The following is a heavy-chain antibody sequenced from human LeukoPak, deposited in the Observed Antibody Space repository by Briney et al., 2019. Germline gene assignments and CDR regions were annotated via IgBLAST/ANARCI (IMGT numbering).Heavy chain of an antibody. CDR1: GFTVSTYG. CDR3: AKREYTYGPGSFDY. D-gene: IGHD3-10*01. Sequence: GGSLRLSCAASGFTVSTYGMHWVRQAPGKGLEWVAVISNDGSNKYYADSVKGRFTISRDNSKNTQYLQMNSLRAEDSAGYYCAKREYTYGPGSFDYWGQGTLVTVSS. J-gene: IGHJ4*02. CDR2: ISNDGSNK. V-gene: IGHV3-30*18.